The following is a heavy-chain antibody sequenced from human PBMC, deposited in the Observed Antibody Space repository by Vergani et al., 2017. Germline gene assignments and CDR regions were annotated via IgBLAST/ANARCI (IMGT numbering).Heavy chain of an antibody. CDR3: AKELLAAAYDYYYGMDV. CDR1: GFTFSSYG. Sequence: QVQLVESGGGVVQPGGSLRLSCAASGFTFSSYGMHWVRQAPGKGLEWVAFIRYDGSNKYYADSVKGRFTISRDNSKNTLYLQMNSLRAEDTAVYYCAKELLAAAYDYYYGMDVWGQGTTVTVSS. J-gene: IGHJ6*02. D-gene: IGHD6-25*01. V-gene: IGHV3-30*02. CDR2: IRYDGSNK.